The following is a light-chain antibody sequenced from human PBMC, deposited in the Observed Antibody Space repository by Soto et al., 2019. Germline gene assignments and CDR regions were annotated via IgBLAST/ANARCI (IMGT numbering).Light chain of an antibody. CDR1: SSNIGSNY. V-gene: IGLV1-47*01. CDR3: AAWDDSLSGLYV. J-gene: IGLJ1*01. CDR2: RNN. Sequence: QSVLTQPPSASLTPGQRVTISCSGSSSNIGSNYVYWYQQLPGTAPKLLIYRNNQRPSGVPDRFSGSKSGTSASLAISGLRSEDEADYYCAAWDDSLSGLYVFGTGTKVTVL.